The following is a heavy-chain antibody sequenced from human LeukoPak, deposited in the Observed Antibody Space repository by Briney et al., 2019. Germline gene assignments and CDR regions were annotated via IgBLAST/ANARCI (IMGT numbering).Heavy chain of an antibody. D-gene: IGHD4-17*01. CDR3: AICYGANEGSFDY. J-gene: IGHJ4*02. Sequence: SETLSLTCTVSGGSISSSSYYWGWIRQPPGKGLEWIGSIYYSGSTYYNPSLKSRVTISVDTSKNQFSLKLSSVTAADTAVYYCAICYGANEGSFDYWGQGTLVAVSS. CDR1: GGSISSSSYY. V-gene: IGHV4-39*01. CDR2: IYYSGST.